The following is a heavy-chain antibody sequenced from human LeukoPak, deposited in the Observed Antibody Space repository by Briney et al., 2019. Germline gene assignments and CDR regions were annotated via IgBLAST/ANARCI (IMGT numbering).Heavy chain of an antibody. V-gene: IGHV3-74*01. Sequence: GGSLRLSCAPSGFTLTSYCMHCVRQAPGKGLVWVSRINSDGSSTSYADSVKGRFTISIDNAKNTLYLQMNSLRAEDTAVYYCGRGYNYSHAGLGYWGQGTLVTVSS. CDR2: INSDGSST. CDR1: GFTLTSYC. J-gene: IGHJ4*02. D-gene: IGHD5-24*01. CDR3: GRGYNYSHAGLGY.